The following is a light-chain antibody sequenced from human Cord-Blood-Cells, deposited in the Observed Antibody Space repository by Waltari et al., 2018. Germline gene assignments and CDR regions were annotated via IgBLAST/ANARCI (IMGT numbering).Light chain of an antibody. CDR2: DAS. Sequence: LQMTQSPSTLSASVGDRVTITCRASQSISSWLAWYQQKPGKAPKLLIYDASSLESGVPSRFSGSGSGTEFTLTISSLQPDDFATYYCQQYNSYSPLTFGGGTKVEIK. CDR3: QQYNSYSPLT. V-gene: IGKV1-5*01. J-gene: IGKJ4*01. CDR1: QSISSW.